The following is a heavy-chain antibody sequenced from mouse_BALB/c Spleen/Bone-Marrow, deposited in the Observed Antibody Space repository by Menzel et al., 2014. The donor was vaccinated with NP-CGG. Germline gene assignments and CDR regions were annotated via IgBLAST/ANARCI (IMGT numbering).Heavy chain of an antibody. D-gene: IGHD2-13*01. J-gene: IGHJ2*01. Sequence: QVQLQQSGADLVKPGASVKLSCKASGYTFTSYWVHWVKPRPGQGLEWIGEIDPSDSYTNYNQKFKGKATLTVDKSSSTAYMQLSSLTSEDSAVYYCARGLYGDSVYWGQGTTLTVSS. CDR2: IDPSDSYT. CDR1: GYTFTSYW. CDR3: ARGLYGDSVY. V-gene: IGHV1-69*02.